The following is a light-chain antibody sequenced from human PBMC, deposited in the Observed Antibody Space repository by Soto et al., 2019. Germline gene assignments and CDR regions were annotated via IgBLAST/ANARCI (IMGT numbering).Light chain of an antibody. J-gene: IGKJ1*01. Sequence: EIVMTQSPATLSVSPGERATLSCRASQSVAGNLAWYQRKPGQAPRLLIYGASTRATGIPARFSGSGSGTEFTLTISSLPSEDFAVYYCQQYNNWLTRTFGQGTKVEIK. CDR1: QSVAGN. CDR2: GAS. CDR3: QQYNNWLTRT. V-gene: IGKV3-15*01.